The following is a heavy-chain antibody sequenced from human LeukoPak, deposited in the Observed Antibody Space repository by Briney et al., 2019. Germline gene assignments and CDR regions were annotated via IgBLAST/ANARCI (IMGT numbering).Heavy chain of an antibody. V-gene: IGHV4-59*01. D-gene: IGHD2-2*01. CDR3: ARGGLEYQLLSYFDY. Sequence: ATLSPPCSASGGSIISYYWSWRRQPPGKGLEGSVYIYYSGSTNFNPSLKSRVTISVDTSKNPFSLKLSSVTAADTAVYYCARGGLEYQLLSYFDYWGQGTLVTVSS. J-gene: IGHJ4*02. CDR1: GGSIISYY. CDR2: IYYSGST.